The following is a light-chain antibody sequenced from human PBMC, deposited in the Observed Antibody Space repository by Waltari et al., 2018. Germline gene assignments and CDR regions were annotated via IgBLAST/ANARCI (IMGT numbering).Light chain of an antibody. V-gene: IGLV1-44*01. CDR3: AAWDDTLNGWV. CDR1: SSNIGSNS. CDR2: STS. Sequence: QSVLTQPPSASGTPGRRVTISCAGSSSNIGSNSVNWYQQLPGTAPKLLIYSTSHRPSGLPDRLSGSKSGTSASLAISGLQSGDEADYYCAAWDDTLNGWVFGGGTKLTVL. J-gene: IGLJ3*02.